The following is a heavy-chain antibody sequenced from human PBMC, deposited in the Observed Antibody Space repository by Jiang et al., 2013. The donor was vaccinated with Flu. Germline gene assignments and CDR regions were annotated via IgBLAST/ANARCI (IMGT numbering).Heavy chain of an antibody. Sequence: SGAEVKKPGASVKVSCKASGYTFASHGINWVRQAPGQGLEWMGWISPYNGFTNYAQNLQGRVTMTTDTSTSTAYMELRSLRSDDTAVYYCARVSGGAPVYYFDYWGQGVLVTVSS. CDR1: GYTFASHG. V-gene: IGHV1-18*01. CDR2: ISPYNGFT. D-gene: IGHD2-8*02. J-gene: IGHJ4*02. CDR3: ARVSGGAPVYYFDY.